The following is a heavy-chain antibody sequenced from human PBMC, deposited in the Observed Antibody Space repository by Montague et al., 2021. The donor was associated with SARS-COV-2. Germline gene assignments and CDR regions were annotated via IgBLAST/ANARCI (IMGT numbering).Heavy chain of an antibody. D-gene: IGHD5-18*01. CDR3: AHRPRYNFGNPYFDY. CDR2: IYWDDDK. Sequence: PALVKPTQTLTLTCTFSGFSLSTSGVGVGWIRQPPGKALEWLALIYWDDDKRYSPSLKSRLTITKDTSKNQVVLTMTNVDPVDTATYFCAHRPRYNFGNPYFDYWGQGTLVTVSS. J-gene: IGHJ4*02. CDR1: GFSLSTSGVG. V-gene: IGHV2-5*02.